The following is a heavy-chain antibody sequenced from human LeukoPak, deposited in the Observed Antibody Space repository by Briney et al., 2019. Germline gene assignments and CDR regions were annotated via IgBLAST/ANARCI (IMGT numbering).Heavy chain of an antibody. J-gene: IGHJ3*02. D-gene: IGHD6-13*01. V-gene: IGHV3-23*01. Sequence: GGSLRLSCAASGFTLSSYAMSWVRQAPGKGLEWVSAISGSAGDTNYADSVKGRFTISRDKSKNMLYLQMNSLRGEDTAVYYCANAGYGSSWYGGSDIWGQGTMVTVS. CDR3: ANAGYGSSWYGGSDI. CDR1: GFTLSSYA. CDR2: ISGSAGDT.